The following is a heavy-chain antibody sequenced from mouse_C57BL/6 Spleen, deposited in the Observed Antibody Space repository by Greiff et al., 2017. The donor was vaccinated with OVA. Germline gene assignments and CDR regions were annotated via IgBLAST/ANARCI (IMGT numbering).Heavy chain of an antibody. CDR2: IDPSESET. V-gene: IGHV1-52*01. D-gene: IGHD1-1*01. J-gene: IGHJ3*01. CDR1: GYTFTSYW. Sequence: QVQLQQPGAELVRPGSSVKLSCKASGYTFTSYWMQWVKPRPIKGLELIGNIDPSESETNYNQKFKDKATLTVDKSSSTAYMQLSSLTSEDSAVYYCARGGTTHTWFAYWGQGTLVTVSA. CDR3: ARGGTTHTWFAY.